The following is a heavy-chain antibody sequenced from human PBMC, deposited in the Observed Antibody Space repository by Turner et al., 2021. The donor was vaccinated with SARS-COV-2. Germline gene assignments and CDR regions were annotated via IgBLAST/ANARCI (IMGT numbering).Heavy chain of an antibody. D-gene: IGHD2-2*01. CDR3: ARDLGGTSSLGGYFDY. CDR1: GFTVSSNY. Sequence: EVQLVESGGGLVQPGWSLRLSCAASGFTVSSNYMNWVRQAPGKGLEWVSVIYSGGSTYYADSVKGRFTISRDNSKNTLYLQMNSLRAEDTALYYCARDLGGTSSLGGYFDYWGQGTLVTVSS. V-gene: IGHV3-66*02. CDR2: IYSGGST. J-gene: IGHJ4*02.